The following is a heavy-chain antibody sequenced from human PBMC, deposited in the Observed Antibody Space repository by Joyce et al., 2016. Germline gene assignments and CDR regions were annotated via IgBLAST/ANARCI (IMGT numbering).Heavy chain of an antibody. J-gene: IGHJ2*01. V-gene: IGHV4-38-2*01. CDR2: VYLQGIT. CDR3: ARRPYNVHTPLGSDWYFDL. D-gene: IGHD5-18*01. CDR1: GLSFDLHSF. Sequence: QVQLQESGPGLVKPSETLSLTCGVSGLSFDLHSFWGWIRQPPGKGLEWSGNVYLQGITHYSPSLKSRVTISMDTSKNQFSLNLNSLTAADTAVYFCARRPYNVHTPLGSDWYFDLWGRGTLVTVSS.